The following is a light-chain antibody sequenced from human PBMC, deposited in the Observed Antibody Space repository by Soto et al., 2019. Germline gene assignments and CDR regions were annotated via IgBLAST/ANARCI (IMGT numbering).Light chain of an antibody. J-gene: IGLJ2*01. Sequence: QSALTQPPSVSGSPGQSVTISCTGTSSDVGSYNRVSWYQQPPGTAPQLMIYEVTNRPSGVPDRFSGSKSANTASLTISGLQAEDEADYYCSSYTSSSVWVFGGGTKRTVL. CDR3: SSYTSSSVWV. CDR1: SSDVGSYNR. V-gene: IGLV2-18*02. CDR2: EVT.